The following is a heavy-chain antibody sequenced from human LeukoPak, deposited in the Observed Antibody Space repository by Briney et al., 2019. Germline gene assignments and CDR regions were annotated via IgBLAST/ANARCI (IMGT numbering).Heavy chain of an antibody. CDR2: IYYSGST. D-gene: IGHD3-22*01. Sequence: SETLSLTCTVSGGSISSYYWSWIRQPPGKGLEWVGYIYYSGSTNYNPSLKGRVTISVDTSKNQFSLKLSSVTAADTAVYYCAREGDSSASDYWGQGTLVTVSS. CDR3: AREGDSSASDY. J-gene: IGHJ4*02. CDR1: GGSISSYY. V-gene: IGHV4-59*01.